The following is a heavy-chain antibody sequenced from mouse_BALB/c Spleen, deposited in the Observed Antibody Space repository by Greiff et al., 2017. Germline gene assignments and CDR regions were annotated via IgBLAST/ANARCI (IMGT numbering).Heavy chain of an antibody. CDR1: GYTFTSYW. CDR2: INPSTGYT. J-gene: IGHJ2*01. CDR3: ARTPYYIDY. Sequence: VQLQQSGAELAKPGASVKMSCKASGYTFTSYWMHWVKQRPGQGLEWIGYINPSTGYTEYNQKFKDKATLTADKSSSTAYMQLSSLTSEDSAVYYCARTPYYIDYWGQGTTLTVSS. V-gene: IGHV1-7*01.